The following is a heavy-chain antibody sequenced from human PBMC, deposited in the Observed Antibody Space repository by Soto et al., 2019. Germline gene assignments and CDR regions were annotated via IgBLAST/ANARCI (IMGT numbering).Heavy chain of an antibody. CDR3: ARHSYYGSGDYPFDF. CDR2: IDPSDFNT. CDR1: GYSFTSYW. Sequence: PGESLKISCKGSGYSFTSYWISRVRQMPGKGPEWVGWIDPSDFNTNYSPSFEGHVTISVDTSISTAFLQWSSLKASDTAMYYCARHSYYGSGDYPFDFWGQGALVTVSS. D-gene: IGHD3-10*01. J-gene: IGHJ4*02. V-gene: IGHV5-10-1*01.